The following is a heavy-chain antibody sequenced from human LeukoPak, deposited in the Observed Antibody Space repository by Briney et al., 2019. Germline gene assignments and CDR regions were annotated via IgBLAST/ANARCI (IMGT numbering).Heavy chain of an antibody. D-gene: IGHD2-2*01. Sequence: SVKVSCKASGGTFSSYAISWVRQAPGQGLEWMGGIIPIFGTANYAQKFQGRVTITADESTSTAYMELSSLRSEDTAVYYCATEYCSSTCCYDFPGQYYFDYWGQGTLVTVSS. CDR3: ATEYCSSTCCYDFPGQYYFDY. CDR2: IIPIFGTA. J-gene: IGHJ4*02. V-gene: IGHV1-69*13. CDR1: GGTFSSYA.